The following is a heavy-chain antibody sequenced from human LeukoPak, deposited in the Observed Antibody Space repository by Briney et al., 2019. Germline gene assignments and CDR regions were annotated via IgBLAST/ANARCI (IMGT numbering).Heavy chain of an antibody. V-gene: IGHV3-48*01. CDR1: GFSFSRYS. CDR2: ISSGSTTI. CDR3: ARDFDYGDYIDF. D-gene: IGHD4/OR15-4a*01. J-gene: IGHJ4*02. Sequence: GGSLRLSCAASGFSFSRYSMNWVRQAPGKGPEWFSYISSGSTTIDYADSVKGRFTISRDNAKNSVYLQMNSLRAEDTAVYYCARDFDYGDYIDFWGQGTLVAVSS.